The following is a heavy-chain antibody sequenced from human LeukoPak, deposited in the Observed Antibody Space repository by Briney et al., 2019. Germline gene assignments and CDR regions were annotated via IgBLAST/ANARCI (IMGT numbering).Heavy chain of an antibody. J-gene: IGHJ3*02. D-gene: IGHD2-2*01. V-gene: IGHV4-34*01. CDR2: INHSGST. Sequence: PSETLSLTCAVYGGSFSGYYWSWIRQPPGKGLEWIGEINHSGSTNYNPSLKSRVTISVDTSKNQFSLKLSSVTAADTAVYYCATQGRYCSSTSCYAARVDIWGQGTMVTVSS. CDR3: ATQGRYCSSTSCYAARVDI. CDR1: GGSFSGYY.